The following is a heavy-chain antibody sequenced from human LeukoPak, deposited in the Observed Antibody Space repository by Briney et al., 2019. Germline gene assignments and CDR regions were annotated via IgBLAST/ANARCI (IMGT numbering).Heavy chain of an antibody. CDR3: ATEAAWDYYVDY. CDR1: GYTLTELS. J-gene: IGHJ4*02. Sequence: ASVKVSCKVSGYTLTELSMHWVRQAPGKGLEWMGGFDPEDGETIYAQKFQGRVTMTEDTSTDTAYMELSSLRSEDTAVYYCATEAAWDYYVDYWGQGTLVTVSS. D-gene: IGHD6-25*01. CDR2: FDPEDGET. V-gene: IGHV1-24*01.